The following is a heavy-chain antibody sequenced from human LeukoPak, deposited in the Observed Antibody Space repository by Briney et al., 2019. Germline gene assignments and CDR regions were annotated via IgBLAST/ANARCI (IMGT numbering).Heavy chain of an antibody. CDR1: GYTFTSYG. Sequence: ASVKVSCKASGYTFTSYGISWVQQAPGKGLEWMGLVDPEDGETIYAEKFQGRVTITADTSTDTAYMELSSLRPEDTAVYYCATPLGKGWADDAFDIWGQGTMVTVSS. CDR2: VDPEDGET. D-gene: IGHD6-19*01. J-gene: IGHJ3*02. CDR3: ATPLGKGWADDAFDI. V-gene: IGHV1-69-2*01.